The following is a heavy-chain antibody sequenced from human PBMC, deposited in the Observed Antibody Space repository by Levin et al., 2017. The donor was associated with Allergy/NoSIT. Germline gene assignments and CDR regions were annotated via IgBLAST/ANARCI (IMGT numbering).Heavy chain of an antibody. J-gene: IGHJ6*02. D-gene: IGHD3-10*01. CDR1: GFTFSNYG. V-gene: IGHV3-30*18. Sequence: QSGGSLRLSCAASGFTFSNYGMHWVRQAPGKGLEWVAIISYAGSNKYYADSVKGRFTISRDNSKNALYLQMNSLRAEDTAVYYCAKDGILWFGQEGPTKGMDVWGQGTTVTVSS. CDR3: AKDGILWFGQEGPTKGMDV. CDR2: ISYAGSNK.